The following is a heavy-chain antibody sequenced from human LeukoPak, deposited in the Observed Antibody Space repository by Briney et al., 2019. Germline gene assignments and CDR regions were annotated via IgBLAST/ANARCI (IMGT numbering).Heavy chain of an antibody. CDR3: ARVNGDLYSYGYWTFDY. CDR1: GYTLTELS. J-gene: IGHJ4*02. D-gene: IGHD5-18*01. Sequence: ASVKVSCKVSGYTLTELSMHWVRQAPGKGLEWMGGFDPEDGETIYAQKFQGRVTMTEDTSTDTAYMELSSLRSEDTAVYYCARVNGDLYSYGYWTFDYWGQGTLVTVSS. CDR2: FDPEDGET. V-gene: IGHV1-24*01.